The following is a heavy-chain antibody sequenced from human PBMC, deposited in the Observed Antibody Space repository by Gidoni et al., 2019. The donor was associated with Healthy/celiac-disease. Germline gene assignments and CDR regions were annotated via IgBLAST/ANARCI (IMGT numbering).Heavy chain of an antibody. D-gene: IGHD6-13*01. J-gene: IGHJ4*02. CDR3: ARPMYSSSWADY. Sequence: EVQLVESGGGLVQPGGSLRLSCAASAFTFSSYWMSWVRQAPGKGLEWVANIKQDGSEKYYVDSVKGRFTISRDNAKNSLYLQMNSLRAEDTAVYYCARPMYSSSWADYWGQGTLVTVSS. CDR1: AFTFSSYW. CDR2: IKQDGSEK. V-gene: IGHV3-7*01.